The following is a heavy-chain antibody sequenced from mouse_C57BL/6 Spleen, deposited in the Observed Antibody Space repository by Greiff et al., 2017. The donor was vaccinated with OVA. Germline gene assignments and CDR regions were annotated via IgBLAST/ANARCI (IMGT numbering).Heavy chain of an antibody. J-gene: IGHJ3*01. D-gene: IGHD2-4*01. CDR1: GYAFTNYL. Sequence: VQLQQSGAELVRPGTSVKVSCKASGYAFTNYLIEWVKQRPGQGLEWIGVINPGSGGTNYNEKFKGKATLTADKSSSTAYMQLSSLTSEDSAVYFCARSGYYDYDLFAYWGQGTLVTVSA. CDR2: INPGSGGT. CDR3: ARSGYYDYDLFAY. V-gene: IGHV1-54*01.